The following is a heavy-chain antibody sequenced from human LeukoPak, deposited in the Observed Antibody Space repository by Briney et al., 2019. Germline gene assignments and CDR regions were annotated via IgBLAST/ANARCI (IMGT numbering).Heavy chain of an antibody. CDR1: GGSISSYY. V-gene: IGHV4-4*07. D-gene: IGHD3-10*01. CDR3: ARAYYYGSGSYYNYFDY. J-gene: IGHJ4*02. CDR2: IYTSGST. Sequence: SETLSLTCTVSGGSISSYYWSWIRQPAGKGLEWIGRIYTSGSTNYNPSLKSRVTMSVDTSKNQFSLKLSSVTAADTAVYYCARAYYYGSGSYYNYFDYWGQGTLVTVSS.